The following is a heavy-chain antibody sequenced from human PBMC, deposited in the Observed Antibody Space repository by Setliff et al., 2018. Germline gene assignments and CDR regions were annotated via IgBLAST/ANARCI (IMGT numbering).Heavy chain of an antibody. Sequence: SETLSLTCTVSGDSISGYYWSWIRQPPGKGLEWIGYIHSSGRSNYNPSLKSRVTTSIDASKNQFSLKLNSVTAADTAVYYCASGGAGFFTSGRWGQGTLVTVSS. J-gene: IGHJ4*02. CDR3: ASGGAGFFTSGR. V-gene: IGHV4-4*08. CDR1: GDSISGYY. CDR2: IHSSGRS. D-gene: IGHD3-3*01.